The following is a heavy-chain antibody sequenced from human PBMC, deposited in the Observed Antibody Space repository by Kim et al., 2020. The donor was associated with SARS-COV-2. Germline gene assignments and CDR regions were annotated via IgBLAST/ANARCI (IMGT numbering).Heavy chain of an antibody. CDR1: GGTFSSYA. Sequence: SVKVSCKASGGTFSSYAISWVRQAPGQGLEWMGGIIPIFGTANYAQKFQGRVTITADESTSTAYKELSSLRSEDTAVYYCARLNDILTQTNYYYYYGMDVWGQGTTVTVSS. V-gene: IGHV1-69*13. CDR2: IIPIFGTA. D-gene: IGHD3-9*01. J-gene: IGHJ6*02. CDR3: ARLNDILTQTNYYYYYGMDV.